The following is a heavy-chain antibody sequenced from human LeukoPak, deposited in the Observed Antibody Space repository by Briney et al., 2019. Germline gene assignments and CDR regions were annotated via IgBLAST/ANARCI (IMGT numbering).Heavy chain of an antibody. D-gene: IGHD5-18*01. CDR3: ARDNQETWIQALGVMDI. J-gene: IGHJ3*02. CDR1: GASISSGGHY. CDR2: ISYSGTT. V-gene: IGHV4-31*03. Sequence: SETLSLTCTVSGASISSGGHYWSWIRQHPGKGLEWIGYISYSGTTYYNPSLKSRVTISVDTSKNQLSLELSSVTAADTAVYYCARDNQETWIQALGVMDIWGQGTMVTVSS.